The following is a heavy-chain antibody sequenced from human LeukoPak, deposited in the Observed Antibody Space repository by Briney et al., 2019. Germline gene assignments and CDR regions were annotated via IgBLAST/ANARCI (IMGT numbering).Heavy chain of an antibody. CDR1: GGSISSSSYY. Sequence: SETLSLTCTVSGGSISSSSYYWGWIRQPPGEGLEWIGSIYYSGSTYYNPSLKSRVTISVDTSKNQFSLKLSSVTAADTAVYYCARHGVGATKGSDAFDIWGQGTMVTVSS. V-gene: IGHV4-39*01. CDR3: ARHGVGATKGSDAFDI. J-gene: IGHJ3*02. D-gene: IGHD1-26*01. CDR2: IYYSGST.